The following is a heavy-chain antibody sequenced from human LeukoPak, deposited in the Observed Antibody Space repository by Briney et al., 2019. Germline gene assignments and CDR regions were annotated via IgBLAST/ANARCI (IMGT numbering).Heavy chain of an antibody. CDR3: ASYGDFSHNLDY. Sequence: ASVKVSCKASRYTFSGYYVHWVRQAPGQGLGWMGWINANSGVTNYAQNFQGRVTMTRDTSISTVYMELSSLRSDDTAVYYCASYGDFSHNLDYWGQGTLVTVSS. D-gene: IGHD4-17*01. CDR1: RYTFSGYY. J-gene: IGHJ4*02. V-gene: IGHV1-2*02. CDR2: INANSGVT.